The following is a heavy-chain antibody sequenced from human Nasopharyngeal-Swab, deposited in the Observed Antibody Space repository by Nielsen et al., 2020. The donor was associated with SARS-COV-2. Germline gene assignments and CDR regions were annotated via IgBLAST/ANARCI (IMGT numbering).Heavy chain of an antibody. V-gene: IGHV4-31*03. CDR3: ARARGGGYYYGMDV. D-gene: IGHD3-16*01. CDR1: GGSITSGGYY. J-gene: IGHJ6*02. Sequence: SETLSLTCTVSGGSITSGGYYWSRIRQHPGKGLEWIGFIYYSGSTSYNPSLKSRITISVDTSTNQFSLKLSSVTAADTAVYYCARARGGGYYYGMDVWGQGTTVTVSS. CDR2: IYYSGST.